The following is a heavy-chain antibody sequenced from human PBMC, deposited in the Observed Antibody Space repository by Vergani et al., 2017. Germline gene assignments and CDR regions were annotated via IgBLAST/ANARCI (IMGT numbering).Heavy chain of an antibody. J-gene: IGHJ6*03. CDR1: GFTFDDYG. CDR2: INWNGGST. CDR3: ARGPVVIIEGFYYYYMDV. Sequence: EVQLVESGGGVVRPGGSLRLSCAASGFTFDDYGMSWVRQAPGKGLGWVSGINWNGGSTGYADSVKGRFTISRDNAKNSLYLQMNSLRAEDTALYYCARGPVVIIEGFYYYYMDVWGKGTTVTVSS. D-gene: IGHD3-3*01. V-gene: IGHV3-20*04.